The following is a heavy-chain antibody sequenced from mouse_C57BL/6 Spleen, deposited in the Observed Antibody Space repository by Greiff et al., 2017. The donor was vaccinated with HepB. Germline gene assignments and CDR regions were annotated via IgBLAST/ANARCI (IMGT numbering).Heavy chain of an antibody. V-gene: IGHV1-64*01. CDR2: IYPKSGST. CDR1: GYTFTSYW. CDR3: ARAFRDYGAY. D-gene: IGHD2-4*01. J-gene: IGHJ3*01. Sequence: VQLQQPGAELVKPGASVKLSCKASGYTFTSYWMHWVKQRPGQGLEWIGMIYPKSGSTNYNEKFKSKATLTVDKSSSTAYMQLSSLTSEDSAVYYCARAFRDYGAYWGQGTLVTVSA.